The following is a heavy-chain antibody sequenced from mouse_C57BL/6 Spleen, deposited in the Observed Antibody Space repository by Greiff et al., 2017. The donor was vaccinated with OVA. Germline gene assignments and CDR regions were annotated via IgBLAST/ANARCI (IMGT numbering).Heavy chain of an antibody. D-gene: IGHD2-4*01. CDR2: IWSGGST. V-gene: IGHV2-2*01. CDR3: ARNRADDYEGEYYYAMDY. CDR1: GFSLTSYG. J-gene: IGHJ4*01. Sequence: VNLVESGPGLVQPSQSLSITCTVSGFSLTSYGVHWVRQSPGKGLEWLGVIWSGGSTDYNAAFISRLSISKDNSKSQVFFKMNSLQADDTAIYYCARNRADDYEGEYYYAMDYWGQGTSVTVSS.